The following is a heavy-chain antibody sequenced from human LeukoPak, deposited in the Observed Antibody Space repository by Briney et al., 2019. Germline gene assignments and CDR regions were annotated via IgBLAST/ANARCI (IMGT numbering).Heavy chain of an antibody. J-gene: IGHJ4*02. Sequence: PSETLSLTCTVSGGSISSYYWSWIRQPAGKGLEWIGRVYTSGSTNYNASLKSRVSMSVDTSKNQFSLKLSSVTAADTAVFYCARENSGSYREFDYWGQGTLVTVSS. CDR1: GGSISSYY. CDR2: VYTSGST. V-gene: IGHV4-4*07. CDR3: ARENSGSYREFDY. D-gene: IGHD1-26*01.